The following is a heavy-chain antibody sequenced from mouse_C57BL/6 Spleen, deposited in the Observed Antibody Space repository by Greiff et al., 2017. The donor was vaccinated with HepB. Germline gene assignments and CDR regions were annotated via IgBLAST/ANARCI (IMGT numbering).Heavy chain of an antibody. CDR1: GFNIKDYY. V-gene: IGHV14-1*01. CDR3: TTSNWAYYYAMDY. CDR2: IDPEDGDT. J-gene: IGHJ4*01. D-gene: IGHD4-1*01. Sequence: DVKLQESGAELVRPGASVKLSCTASGFNIKDYYMHWVKQRPEQGLEWIGRIDPEDGDTEYAPKFQGKATMTADTSSNTAYLQLSSLTSEDTAVYYCTTSNWAYYYAMDYWGQGTSVTVSS.